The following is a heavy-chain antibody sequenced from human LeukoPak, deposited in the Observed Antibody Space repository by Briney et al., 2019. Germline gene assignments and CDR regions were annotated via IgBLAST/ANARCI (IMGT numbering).Heavy chain of an antibody. CDR2: ISGSGGST. Sequence: PGGSLRLSCAASGFTFSSYAMSWVRQALGKGLEWVSAISGSGGSTYYADSVKGRFTISRDNSKNTLYLQMNSLRAEDTAVYYCAKVDYDSSGYYPSGYFQHWGQGTLVTVSS. CDR1: GFTFSSYA. J-gene: IGHJ1*01. D-gene: IGHD3-22*01. V-gene: IGHV3-23*01. CDR3: AKVDYDSSGYYPSGYFQH.